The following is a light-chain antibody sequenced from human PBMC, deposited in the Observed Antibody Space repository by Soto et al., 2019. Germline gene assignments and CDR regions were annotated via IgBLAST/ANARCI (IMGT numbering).Light chain of an antibody. J-gene: IGKJ1*01. CDR2: GAS. CDR1: QTIDSRF. V-gene: IGKV3-20*01. Sequence: EIVLTQSPDTLSLSPGGRATLSCRASQTIDSRFLAWYQQKRGQAPSLLVYGASTRATDIPDRFSGSGSGTEFTLTISRLEPEDSALYYCQQYGSSPGTFGQGTKVEIK. CDR3: QQYGSSPGT.